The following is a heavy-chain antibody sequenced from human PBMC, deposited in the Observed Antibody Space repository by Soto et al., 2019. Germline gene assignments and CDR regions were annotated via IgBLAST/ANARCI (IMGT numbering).Heavy chain of an antibody. J-gene: IGHJ6*03. D-gene: IGHD2-2*01. Sequence: GGSLRLSCATSGFTLSSNYMSWVRQAPGKGLEWVAVSFSGGTTEYADSVKGRFTISRDNSRSTVYLQMSSLRADDTAVYYCARVPARYYYYYMDVWGKGTTVTVSS. CDR1: GFTLSSNY. CDR3: ARVPARYYYYYMDV. V-gene: IGHV3-66*01. CDR2: SFSGGTT.